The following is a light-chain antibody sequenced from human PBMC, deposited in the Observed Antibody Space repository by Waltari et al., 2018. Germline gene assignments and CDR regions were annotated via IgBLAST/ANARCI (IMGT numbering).Light chain of an antibody. J-gene: IGKJ2*01. V-gene: IGKV1-39*01. Sequence: DIQMTQSPSSLSASVGARVTITCRASQTINRHLNWYQQKPGEAPKLLISAAYSLQSGVPSRFSGSGTGTDVTLTISSLQREDFATYYCQQSYSSVMYTFGQGTKLEI. CDR2: AAY. CDR3: QQSYSSVMYT. CDR1: QTINRH.